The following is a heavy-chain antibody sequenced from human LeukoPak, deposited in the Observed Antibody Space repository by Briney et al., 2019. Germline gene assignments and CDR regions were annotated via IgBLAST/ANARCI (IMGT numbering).Heavy chain of an antibody. V-gene: IGHV1-2*02. Sequence: ASVKVSCKASGYTFTGYYMHWVRQAPGQGLEWMGWINPNSGGTNYAQKFQGRVTMTRDTSISTAYMELSRLRSDDTAGYYCARARGSSSWPYYFDYWGQGTLVTVSS. CDR3: ARARGSSSWPYYFDY. CDR2: INPNSGGT. CDR1: GYTFTGYY. D-gene: IGHD6-13*01. J-gene: IGHJ4*02.